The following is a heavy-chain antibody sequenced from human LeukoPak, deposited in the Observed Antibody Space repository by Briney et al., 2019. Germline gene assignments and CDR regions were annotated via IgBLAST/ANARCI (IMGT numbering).Heavy chain of an antibody. CDR3: ARQKLLWFGEFNGMDV. Sequence: SETLSLTCTVSGGSISSGGYYWSWIRQPPGKGLEWIGYIYYSGSTNYNPSLKSRVTISVDTSKNQFSLKLSSVTAADTAVYYCARQKLLWFGEFNGMDVWGQGTTVTVSS. CDR2: IYYSGST. CDR1: GGSISSGGYY. V-gene: IGHV4-61*08. D-gene: IGHD3-10*01. J-gene: IGHJ6*02.